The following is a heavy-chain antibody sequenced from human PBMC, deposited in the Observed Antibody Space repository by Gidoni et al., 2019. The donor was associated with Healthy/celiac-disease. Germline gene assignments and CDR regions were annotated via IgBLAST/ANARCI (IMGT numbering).Heavy chain of an antibody. CDR1: GFTFTSSA. V-gene: IGHV1-58*01. J-gene: IGHJ4*02. CDR3: AAPDSSGWYADLDY. CDR2: IVVGSGNT. D-gene: IGHD6-19*01. Sequence: CKASGFTFTSSAVQWVRQARGQRLEWIGWIVVGSGNTNYAQKFQERVTITRDMSTSTAYMELSSLRSEDTAVYYCAAPDSSGWYADLDYWGQGTLVTVSS.